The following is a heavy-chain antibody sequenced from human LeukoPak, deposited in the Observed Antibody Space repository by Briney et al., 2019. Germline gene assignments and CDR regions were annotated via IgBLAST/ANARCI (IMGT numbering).Heavy chain of an antibody. Sequence: GASVKVSCKASGYTFTGYYMHWVRQAPGQGLEWMGRINPNSGGTNYAQKFQGRVTMTRDTSISTAYMELSRLRSDDTAVYYCARRIAAAGHFDYWGQGTLVTVSS. CDR2: INPNSGGT. J-gene: IGHJ4*02. D-gene: IGHD6-13*01. CDR3: ARRIAAAGHFDY. V-gene: IGHV1-2*06. CDR1: GYTFTGYY.